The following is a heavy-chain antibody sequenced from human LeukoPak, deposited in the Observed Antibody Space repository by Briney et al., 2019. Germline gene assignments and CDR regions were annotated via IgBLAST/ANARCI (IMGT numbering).Heavy chain of an antibody. CDR3: ANLYGDSGLGY. Sequence: PGGSLRLSCAASGFTFSSYGMHWVRRPPGKGLEWVAVISYDGINKYHADSVKGRFTISRDNSKNTLYLQMNSLRAEDTALYYCANLYGDSGLGYWGQGTLVTVSS. CDR2: ISYDGINK. CDR1: GFTFSSYG. V-gene: IGHV3-30*18. J-gene: IGHJ4*02. D-gene: IGHD4-17*01.